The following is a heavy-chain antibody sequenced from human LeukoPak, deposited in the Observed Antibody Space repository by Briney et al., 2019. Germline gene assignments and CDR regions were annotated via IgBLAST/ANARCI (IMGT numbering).Heavy chain of an antibody. Sequence: SGPTLVNPTQTLTLTCTFSGFSLTISRMCVSWIRQPPGKALEWLARIHWDDDKYYSTSLETTLTISKDTSKSKVVLTVTNMDPVDTATYYCARIPNFYDNKGYFDYWGQGILVTVSS. CDR3: ARIPNFYDNKGYFDY. CDR2: IHWDDDK. CDR1: GFSLTISRMC. D-gene: IGHD3-22*01. J-gene: IGHJ4*02. V-gene: IGHV2-70*11.